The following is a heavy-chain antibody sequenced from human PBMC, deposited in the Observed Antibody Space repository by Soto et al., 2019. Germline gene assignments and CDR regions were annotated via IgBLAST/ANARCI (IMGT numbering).Heavy chain of an antibody. CDR2: IGTAGDT. V-gene: IGHV3-13*01. Sequence: GGSLRLSCAASGFTFSSYDMHWVRQATGKGLEWVSAIGTAGDTYYPGSVKGRFTISRENAKNSLYLQMNSLRAGDTAVYYCARRGDNDAFDIWGQGTMVTVSS. J-gene: IGHJ3*02. CDR3: ARRGDNDAFDI. D-gene: IGHD3-10*01. CDR1: GFTFSSYD.